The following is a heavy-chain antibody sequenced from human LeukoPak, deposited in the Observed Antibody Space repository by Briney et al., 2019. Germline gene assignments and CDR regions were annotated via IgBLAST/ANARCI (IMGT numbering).Heavy chain of an antibody. D-gene: IGHD3-22*01. V-gene: IGHV3-30*04. J-gene: IGHJ6*04. CDR3: AERGITMIGGV. CDR1: GFTFSSYD. CDR2: ISSDGTNK. Sequence: GGSLRLSCAASGFTFSSYDMHWVRQAPGQGLEWVAVISSDGTNKYYADSLKGRFTISRDNSKNTLYLQMNSLRAEDTAVYYCAERGITMIGGVWGKGTTVTISS.